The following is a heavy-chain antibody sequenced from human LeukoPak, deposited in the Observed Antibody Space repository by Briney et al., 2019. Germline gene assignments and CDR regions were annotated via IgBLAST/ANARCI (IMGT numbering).Heavy chain of an antibody. CDR1: GFTVSSNY. D-gene: IGHD2-15*01. Sequence: PGGSLRLSCAASGFTVSSNYMSWVRQAPGKGLEWVSVIYSGGSTYYADSVEGRFTISRHNSKNTLYLQMNSLRAEDTAVYYCASLGYCSGGSCFNYYGMDVWGQGTTVTVSS. J-gene: IGHJ6*02. V-gene: IGHV3-53*04. CDR2: IYSGGST. CDR3: ASLGYCSGGSCFNYYGMDV.